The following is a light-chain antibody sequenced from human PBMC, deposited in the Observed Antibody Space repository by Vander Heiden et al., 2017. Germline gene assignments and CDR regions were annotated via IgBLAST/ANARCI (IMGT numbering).Light chain of an antibody. CDR2: KNS. CDR1: RSNIGNNY. CDR3: AAWDESLSGWV. V-gene: IGLV1-47*01. J-gene: IGLJ3*02. Sequence: QSVMTQPPSASGTPGQRVTISCSGTRSNIGNNYVYWYPQFPGTAPKLPIYKNSHRPSGGPDRFSGSRSGTSAYLDISGLRSEDEADYYCAAWDESLSGWVFGGGTKLTVL.